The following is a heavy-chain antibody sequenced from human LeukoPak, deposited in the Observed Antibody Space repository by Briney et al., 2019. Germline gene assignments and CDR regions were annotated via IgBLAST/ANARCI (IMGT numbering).Heavy chain of an antibody. CDR1: GYTFTSYD. Sequence: ASVKVSCKASGYTFTSYDINWVRQATGQGLEWMGWMNPNSGNTGYAQKFQGRVTITRNTSISTAYMELSSLRSDDTAVYYCARGSLSWPNYYFDYWGQGTLVTVSS. CDR2: MNPNSGNT. CDR3: ARGSLSWPNYYFDY. V-gene: IGHV1-8*03. J-gene: IGHJ4*02. D-gene: IGHD5-24*01.